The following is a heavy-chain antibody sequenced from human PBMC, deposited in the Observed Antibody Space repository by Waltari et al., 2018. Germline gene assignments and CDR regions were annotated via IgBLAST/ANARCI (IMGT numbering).Heavy chain of an antibody. D-gene: IGHD2-15*01. CDR3: GREGGTSGYSGYLDT. J-gene: IGHJ4*02. CDR2: MSYDGFSK. Sequence: QVQLVESGGGVVQPGRSLRLSCAAPAFPYRLSIIHRVRQAPGKGLEWVAAMSYDGFSKYYADSVKGRFSIGRDDSQNTVYLQANSLTTEDTAVYYCGREGGTSGYSGYLDTWGQGTLVTVSS. CDR1: AFPYRLSI. V-gene: IGHV3-30*01.